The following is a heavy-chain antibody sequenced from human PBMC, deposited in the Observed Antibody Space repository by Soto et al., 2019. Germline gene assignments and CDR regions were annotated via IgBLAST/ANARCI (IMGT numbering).Heavy chain of an antibody. CDR3: ARLRYYFWSGYYNYYYGMDV. J-gene: IGHJ6*02. CDR2: IYYSGST. D-gene: IGHD3-3*01. V-gene: IGHV4-59*01. Sequence: SETLSLTCTVSGGSISSYYWSWIRQPPGKGLEWIGYIYYSGSTNYNPSLKSRVTISVDTSKNQFSLKLSSVTAADTAVYYCARLRYYFWSGYYNYYYGMDVWGQGTTVTVSS. CDR1: GGSISSYY.